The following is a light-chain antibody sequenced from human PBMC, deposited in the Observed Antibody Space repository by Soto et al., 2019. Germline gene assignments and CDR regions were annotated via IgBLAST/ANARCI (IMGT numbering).Light chain of an antibody. CDR3: TSYTRDNALV. J-gene: IGLJ1*01. Sequence: QSALTQPASVSGSPGQSITISCTGTSSDVGTYNYVSWYQHHPGKAPKLIIYEVSNRPSGVSNRFSGSKSGSTAPLTISGLQAEDDADYHGTSYTRDNALVFGTGTKVTVL. V-gene: IGLV2-14*01. CDR2: EVS. CDR1: SSDVGTYNY.